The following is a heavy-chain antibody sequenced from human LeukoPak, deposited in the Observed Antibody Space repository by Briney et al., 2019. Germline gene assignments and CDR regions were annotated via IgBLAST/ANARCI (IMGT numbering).Heavy chain of an antibody. V-gene: IGHV1-46*01. CDR2: INPSGGST. CDR1: GYTFTSYY. Sequence: ASVKVSCKASGYTFTSYYMRWVRQAPGQGLEWMGIINPSGGSTSYAQKFQGRVTMTRDMSTSTVYMELSSLRSEDTAVYYCAIVDTAMVTDIDYWGQGTLVTVSS. D-gene: IGHD5-18*01. J-gene: IGHJ4*02. CDR3: AIVDTAMVTDIDY.